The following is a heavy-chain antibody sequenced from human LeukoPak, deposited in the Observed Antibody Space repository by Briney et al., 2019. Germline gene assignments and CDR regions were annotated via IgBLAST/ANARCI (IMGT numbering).Heavy chain of an antibody. CDR2: IYYSGST. CDR3: AREGYYGAGNLDY. D-gene: IGHD3-10*01. Sequence: PSETLSLTCTVSGGSISNYYWSWIRQPPGKGLEWIGYIYYSGSTNYNPSLKSRVTMSLDTSKNQFSLKLRSVTAADTAVYFCAREGYYGAGNLDYWGQGTLVTVSS. J-gene: IGHJ4*02. CDR1: GGSISNYY. V-gene: IGHV4-59*01.